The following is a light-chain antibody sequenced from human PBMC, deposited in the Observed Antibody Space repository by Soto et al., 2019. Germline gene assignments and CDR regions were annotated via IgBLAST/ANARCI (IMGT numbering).Light chain of an antibody. V-gene: IGKV3-15*01. CDR2: GAS. CDR1: ESVRSN. Sequence: EIVLTQSPATLSVPPGDRATLSCRASESVRSNFAWYQQKPGQAPRLLIYGASIRAADIPARFSGSGSGTEFTLTISTLQSEDVAVYYCQQYYDWPTITFGQGTRLE. J-gene: IGKJ5*01. CDR3: QQYYDWPTIT.